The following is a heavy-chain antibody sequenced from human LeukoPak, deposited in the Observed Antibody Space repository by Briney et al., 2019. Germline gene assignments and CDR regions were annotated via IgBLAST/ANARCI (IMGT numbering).Heavy chain of an antibody. CDR1: GFTFSSYS. CDR2: ISSSSSYI. V-gene: IGHV3-21*01. CDR3: ARGGSGWYYFDY. D-gene: IGHD6-19*01. J-gene: IGHJ4*02. Sequence: GGSLRLSCAASGFTFSSYSMNWVRRAPGKGLEWVSSISSSSSYIYYADSVKGRFTISRDNAKNSLYLQMNSLRAEDTAVYYCARGGSGWYYFDYWGQGTLVTVSS.